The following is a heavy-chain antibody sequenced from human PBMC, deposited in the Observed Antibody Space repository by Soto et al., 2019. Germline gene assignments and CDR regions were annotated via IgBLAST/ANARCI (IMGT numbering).Heavy chain of an antibody. D-gene: IGHD1-20*01. V-gene: IGHV3-23*01. CDR2: IGGGGSDK. J-gene: IGHJ5*01. CDR1: RFTFSDFA. Sequence: DVQLLESGGGLVQPGGSLTLSCAASRFTFSDFAMSWVRQAPGKGLEWVSSIGGGGSDKYYADSVKGRFTISRDNSKNTLYLQMDSLRDEDTAVYYCAKDAVPYNGKWDWFDSWGQGTLVIVSS. CDR3: AKDAVPYNGKWDWFDS.